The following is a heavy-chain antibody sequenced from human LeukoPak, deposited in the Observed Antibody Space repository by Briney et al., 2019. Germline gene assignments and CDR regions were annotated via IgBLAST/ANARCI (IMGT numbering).Heavy chain of an antibody. V-gene: IGHV4-38-2*02. CDR1: GYSISSGYY. CDR3: AEVERRNY. D-gene: IGHD1-1*01. Sequence: SETLSLTCTVSGYSISSGYYWGWIRQPPGKGLEWIGSIYHSGSTYYNPSLKSRVTISVDTSKNQFSLKLRSVTAADTAAYYCAEVERRNYWGQGALVTVSS. J-gene: IGHJ4*02. CDR2: IYHSGST.